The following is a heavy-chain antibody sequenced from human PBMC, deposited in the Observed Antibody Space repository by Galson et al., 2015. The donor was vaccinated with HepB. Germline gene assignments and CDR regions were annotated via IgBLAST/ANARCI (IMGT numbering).Heavy chain of an antibody. CDR2: ISYDGSNK. Sequence: SLRLSCAASGFTFSSYAMHWVRQAPGKGLEWVAVISYDGSNKYYADSVKGRFTISRDNSKNTLYLQMNSLRAEDTAVYYCARGQGRFDPWGQGTLVTVSS. CDR3: ARGQGRFDP. V-gene: IGHV3-30-3*01. CDR1: GFTFSSYA. J-gene: IGHJ5*02.